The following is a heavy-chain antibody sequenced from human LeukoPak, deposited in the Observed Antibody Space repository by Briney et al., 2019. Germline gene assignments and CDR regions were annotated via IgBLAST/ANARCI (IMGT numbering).Heavy chain of an antibody. CDR3: ARRRTPPYFDY. J-gene: IGHJ4*02. CDR1: GFTFSSYT. CDR2: ISSGNRNL. V-gene: IGHV3-48*01. D-gene: IGHD2-2*01. Sequence: GSLRLSCAASGFTFSSYTMNWVPQAPGKGLEWVSYISSGNRNLYYADSVKGRFTISRDNAKNSLYLQMNSLRAEDTPVFYFARRRTPPYFDYWGQGTLVTVSS.